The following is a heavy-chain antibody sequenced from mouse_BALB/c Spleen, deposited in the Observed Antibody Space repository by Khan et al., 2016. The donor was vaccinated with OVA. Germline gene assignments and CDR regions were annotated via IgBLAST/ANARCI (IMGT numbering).Heavy chain of an antibody. J-gene: IGHJ4*01. D-gene: IGHD2-3*01. CDR3: ASDGSRYNYAMDY. V-gene: IGHV3-2*02. CDR2: ISYSGSP. CDR1: GYSITSDYA. Sequence: VQLMESGPGLVKPSQSLSLTCTVTGYSITSDYAWNWIRQFPGNKLEWMGYISYSGSPNYNPSLKSRISITRDTSKNQFFLQLNYVTTEDTATYVCASDGSRYNYAMDYWGQGTSVTVSS.